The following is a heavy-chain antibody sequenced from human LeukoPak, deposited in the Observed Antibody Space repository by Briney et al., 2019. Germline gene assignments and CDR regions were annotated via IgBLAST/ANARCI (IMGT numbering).Heavy chain of an antibody. J-gene: IGHJ5*02. Sequence: GASVKVSCKASGYTFTGYYMHWVRQAPGQGLEWMGWINPNSGGTNYAQKFQGRVTMTRDTSISTAYMELSRLRPDDTAVYYCARDGTMSTKGSGFDPWGQGTLVAVSS. CDR3: ARDGTMSTKGSGFDP. D-gene: IGHD1-7*01. CDR2: INPNSGGT. V-gene: IGHV1-2*02. CDR1: GYTFTGYY.